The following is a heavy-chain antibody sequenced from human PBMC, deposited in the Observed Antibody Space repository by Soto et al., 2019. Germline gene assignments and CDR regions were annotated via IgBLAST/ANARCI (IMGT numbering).Heavy chain of an antibody. CDR3: ARRPIGGAARTLRFSSGSLA. Sequence: QVQLQQWGAGLLKPSETLSLTCAVYGGSFSGYYWSWIRQPPGQGLEWIGELNHSGSTNYNPSLKRRVTISVDTAKNQFSLKLSSVTAADTAVYYCARRPIGGAARTLRFSSGSLAWGQGTLVTVSS. CDR2: LNHSGST. CDR1: GGSFSGYY. J-gene: IGHJ4*02. D-gene: IGHD6-6*01. V-gene: IGHV4-34*01.